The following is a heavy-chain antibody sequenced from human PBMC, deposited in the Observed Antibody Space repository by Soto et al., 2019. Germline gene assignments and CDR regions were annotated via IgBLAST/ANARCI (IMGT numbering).Heavy chain of an antibody. CDR2: IKQDGSEK. V-gene: IGHV3-7*01. Sequence: PWGSLRLSCAASGFTFSSYWMSWVRQAPGKGLEWVANIKQDGSEKYYVDSVKGRFTISRDNAKNSLYLQMNSLRAEDTAVYYCASAPYYDFWSGFWDWGQGTLVTVSS. CDR3: ASAPYYDFWSGFWD. J-gene: IGHJ4*02. CDR1: GFTFSSYW. D-gene: IGHD3-3*01.